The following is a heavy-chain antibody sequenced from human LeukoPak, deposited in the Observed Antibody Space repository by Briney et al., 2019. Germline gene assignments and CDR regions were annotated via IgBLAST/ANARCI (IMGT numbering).Heavy chain of an antibody. CDR2: ISYDGSNK. J-gene: IGHJ6*03. Sequence: PGGSLRLSCAASRFTFSSYAMHWVRQAPGKGLEWVAVISYDGSNKYYADSVKGRFTISRDNSKNTLYLQMNSLRAEDTAVYYCARDFPSAAYYYYYYMDVWGKGTTVTVSS. CDR1: RFTFSSYA. V-gene: IGHV3-30-3*01. D-gene: IGHD2-2*01. CDR3: ARDFPSAAYYYYYYMDV.